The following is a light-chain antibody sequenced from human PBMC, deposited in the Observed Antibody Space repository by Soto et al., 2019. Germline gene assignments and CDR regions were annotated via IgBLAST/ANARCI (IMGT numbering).Light chain of an antibody. CDR3: SSYTSSSIPV. CDR1: SSDVGGYNY. CDR2: DVS. J-gene: IGLJ7*01. Sequence: QSALTQPASVSGSPGQSITISCTGTSSDVGGYNYVSWYQQHPGKASKLMIYDVSNRPSGVSNRFSGSKSGNTASLTISGLQAEDEAEYYCSSYTSSSIPVFGGGTQLTVL. V-gene: IGLV2-14*01.